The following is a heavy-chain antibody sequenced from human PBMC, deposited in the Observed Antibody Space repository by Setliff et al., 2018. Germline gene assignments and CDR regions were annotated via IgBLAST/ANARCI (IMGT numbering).Heavy chain of an antibody. D-gene: IGHD2-15*01. J-gene: IGHJ6*03. Sequence: GGSLRLSCAASGFTLSDSAMHWVRQASGKGLEWVGRIRSRSSNYAPAYGASVKGRFTISRDDSKNTAYLQMSSLKTEDTAVYYCARIRLCGGRVICPPGRYVDVWGKGTTVTVSS. CDR1: GFTLSDSA. CDR2: IRSRSSNYAP. CDR3: ARIRLCGGRVICPPGRYVDV. V-gene: IGHV3-73*01.